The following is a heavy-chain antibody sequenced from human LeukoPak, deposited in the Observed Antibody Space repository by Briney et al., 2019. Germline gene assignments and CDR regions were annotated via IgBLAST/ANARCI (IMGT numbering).Heavy chain of an antibody. D-gene: IGHD2-21*02. CDR1: GYTFTSYG. V-gene: IGHV1-18*01. J-gene: IGHJ3*02. Sequence: ASVKVSCKASGYTFTSYGISWVRQAPGQGLEWMGWISAYNGNTNYAQKLQGRVTMTRDTSTSTAYMELRSLRSDDTAVYYCARAPYCGGDCYHDAFDIRGQGTMVTVSS. CDR3: ARAPYCGGDCYHDAFDI. CDR2: ISAYNGNT.